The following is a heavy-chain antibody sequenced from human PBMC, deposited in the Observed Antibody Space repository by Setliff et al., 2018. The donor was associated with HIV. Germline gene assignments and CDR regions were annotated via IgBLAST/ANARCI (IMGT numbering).Heavy chain of an antibody. CDR1: GGSISSRSPYY. CDR2: INHYGST. D-gene: IGHD1-20*01. V-gene: IGHV4-39*07. CDR3: AGLTGTDFDY. Sequence: PSETLSLTCSVSGGSISSRSPYYWGWIRQPPGKGLEWIGEINHYGSTNYNPSLKSRVTISVDTSKNQFSLKLSSVTAADTAVYYCAGLTGTDFDYWGQGTLVTVSS. J-gene: IGHJ4*02.